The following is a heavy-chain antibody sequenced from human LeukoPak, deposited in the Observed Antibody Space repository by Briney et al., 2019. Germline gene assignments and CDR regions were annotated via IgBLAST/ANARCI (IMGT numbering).Heavy chain of an antibody. V-gene: IGHV3-20*04. D-gene: IGHD1-26*01. CDR2: INWNGGST. J-gene: IGHJ6*03. Sequence: PGGSLRLSCAASGFTFDDYGMSWVRQAPGKGLEWVSGINWNGGSTGCADSVKGRFTISRDNAKNSLYLQMNSLRAEDTALYYCARDGGSATRYNYYYYYMDVWGKGTTVTVSS. CDR3: ARDGGSATRYNYYYYYMDV. CDR1: GFTFDDYG.